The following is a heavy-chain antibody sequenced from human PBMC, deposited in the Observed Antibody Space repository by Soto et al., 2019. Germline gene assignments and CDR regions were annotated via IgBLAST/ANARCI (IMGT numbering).Heavy chain of an antibody. CDR1: GYTFTSYD. J-gene: IGHJ5*02. CDR3: ARGIKYGAYSRWFDP. V-gene: IGHV1-8*01. D-gene: IGHD4-17*01. Sequence: QVQLVQSGAEVKKPGASVKVSCKASGYTFTSYDINWVRQGTGQGLEYLGWMNPNSGNTGYVQKFQGRVTMTRDTSISTAYMELSSLRSEDSAVYFCARGIKYGAYSRWFDPWGQGTLVTVSS. CDR2: MNPNSGNT.